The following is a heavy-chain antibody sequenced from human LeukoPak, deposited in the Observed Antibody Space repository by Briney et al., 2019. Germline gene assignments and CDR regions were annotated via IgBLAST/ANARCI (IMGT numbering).Heavy chain of an antibody. CDR3: ARAVGNTWSFDY. D-gene: IGHD6-13*01. J-gene: IGHJ4*02. CDR2: INGDGSGT. CDR1: GFTFSGYW. Sequence: GGSLRLSCAASGFTFSGYWLHWVRQVPGKGLVWFSQINGDGSGTSYADSVKGRFTISRDNAKNTLYLQLNSLRAEDTAVYYCARAVGNTWSFDYWGQGTLVTVSS. V-gene: IGHV3-74*01.